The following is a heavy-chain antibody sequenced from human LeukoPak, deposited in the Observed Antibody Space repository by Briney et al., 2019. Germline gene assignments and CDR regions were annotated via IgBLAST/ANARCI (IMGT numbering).Heavy chain of an antibody. D-gene: IGHD6-13*01. CDR1: GFIFSSYW. V-gene: IGHV3-74*01. Sequence: PGGSLSLSCAASGFIFSSYWMHWVRQAPGKGLVWVSRINSDGSSTSYADSVKGRFTVSRDNAKNTLYLQMNSLRAEDTAVYYCAKDIEVAAAGTIGAFDIWGQGTMVTVSS. J-gene: IGHJ3*02. CDR3: AKDIEVAAAGTIGAFDI. CDR2: INSDGSST.